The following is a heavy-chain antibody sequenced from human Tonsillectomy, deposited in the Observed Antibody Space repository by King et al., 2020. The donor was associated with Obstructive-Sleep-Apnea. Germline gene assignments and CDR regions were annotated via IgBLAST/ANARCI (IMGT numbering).Heavy chain of an antibody. D-gene: IGHD2-2*01. V-gene: IGHV4-31*03. Sequence: VQLQESGPGLMKPSQTLSLTCTVSGDSISSGSYYWSWIRQHPGKGLEWIGYIYYSGSTYYNPSLKSRITISVDTAKNQFSLELSSVTAADTAVYYFAGDKGHCSNIGCSKLGGWFDPWGQGTLVTVSS. CDR2: IYYSGST. CDR1: GDSISSGSYY. J-gene: IGHJ5*02. CDR3: AGDKGHCSNIGCSKLGGWFDP.